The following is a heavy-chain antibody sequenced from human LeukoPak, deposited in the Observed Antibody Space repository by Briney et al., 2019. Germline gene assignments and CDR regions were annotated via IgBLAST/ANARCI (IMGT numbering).Heavy chain of an antibody. D-gene: IGHD3-22*01. J-gene: IGHJ6*03. CDR2: ISSSGSTI. CDR3: AKDGGNYYDAGGSYLMRSYMDV. V-gene: IGHV3-48*03. Sequence: GGSLRLSCAASGFTFSSYEMNWVRQAPGKGLEWVSYISSSGSTIYYADSVKGRFTISRDNAKNSLYLQMNSLRAEDTAVYYCAKDGGNYYDAGGSYLMRSYMDVWGKGTTVTVSS. CDR1: GFTFSSYE.